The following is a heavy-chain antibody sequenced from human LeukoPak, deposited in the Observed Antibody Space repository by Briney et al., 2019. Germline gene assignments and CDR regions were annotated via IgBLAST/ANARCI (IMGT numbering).Heavy chain of an antibody. CDR2: IRYDGSNK. CDR3: ARWPSGGVTIFGVVGDWYFDL. J-gene: IGHJ2*01. CDR1: GFTFSSYG. D-gene: IGHD3-3*01. Sequence: GGSLRLSCAASGFTFSSYGMHWVRQAPGKGLEWVAFIRYDGSNKNSADSEKGRFTISRDNSKNTLYLQMNSLRAEDTAVYYCARWPSGGVTIFGVVGDWYFDLWGRGTLVTVSS. V-gene: IGHV3-30*02.